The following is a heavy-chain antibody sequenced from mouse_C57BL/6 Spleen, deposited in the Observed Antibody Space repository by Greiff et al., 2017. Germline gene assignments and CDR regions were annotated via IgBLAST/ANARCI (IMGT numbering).Heavy chain of an antibody. CDR2: IYPRDGST. Sequence: VQLQESGPELVKPGASVKLSCKASGYTFTSYGMNWVKQRPGQGLEWIGWIYPRDGSTKYNEKFKGKATLTVDKSSSTAYMELHSLTSEDSAVYCCARRGHGFAYWGQGTLVTVSA. CDR3: ARRGHGFAY. J-gene: IGHJ3*01. D-gene: IGHD3-3*01. V-gene: IGHV1-85*01. CDR1: GYTFTSYG.